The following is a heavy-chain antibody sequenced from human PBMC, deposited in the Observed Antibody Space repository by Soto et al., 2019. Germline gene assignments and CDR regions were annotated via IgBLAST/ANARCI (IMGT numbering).Heavy chain of an antibody. CDR3: AKGSADTRPYYFDY. Sequence: EVQLLESGGGLVQPGGSLRVSCAASGFTFSSYGMSWVRQAPGKGLEWISAITGSSGDTYHADSVTGRFTISRDNTKNTLYLQMNSLTAEDTAVYFCAKGSADTRPYYFDYWGQGTLVTVSS. J-gene: IGHJ4*02. CDR1: GFTFSSYG. V-gene: IGHV3-23*01. D-gene: IGHD6-13*01. CDR2: ITGSSGDT.